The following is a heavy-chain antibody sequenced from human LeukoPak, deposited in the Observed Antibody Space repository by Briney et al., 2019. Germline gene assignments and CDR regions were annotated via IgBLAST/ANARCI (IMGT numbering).Heavy chain of an antibody. D-gene: IGHD6-13*01. CDR3: ARHIGSSWYWHFDY. V-gene: IGHV4-39*01. Sequence: SETLSLTCTVSGGSISSSSYYWGWIRQPPGKGLEWIGSIYYSGSTYYNPSLKSRVTISVDTSKNQFSLKLSSVTAADTAVYYCARHIGSSWYWHFDYWGQGTLVTVSS. J-gene: IGHJ4*02. CDR1: GGSISSSSYY. CDR2: IYYSGST.